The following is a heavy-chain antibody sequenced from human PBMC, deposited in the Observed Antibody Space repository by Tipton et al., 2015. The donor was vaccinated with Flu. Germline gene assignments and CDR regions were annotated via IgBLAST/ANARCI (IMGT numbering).Heavy chain of an antibody. D-gene: IGHD5-24*01. CDR1: GFTFTDSV. V-gene: IGHV1-58*01. CDR3: AVVTFTDGYNSVP. J-gene: IGHJ5*02. CDR2: IVVGSGNT. Sequence: QLVQSGPEVKKPGTSVKVSCVASGFTFTDSVVHWVRQARGQRLEWIGWIVVGSGNTDYAQRFQERVTMTRDLSTNTAYMELSSLRSEDTAVYYCAVVTFTDGYNSVPWGPGTLVTVSS.